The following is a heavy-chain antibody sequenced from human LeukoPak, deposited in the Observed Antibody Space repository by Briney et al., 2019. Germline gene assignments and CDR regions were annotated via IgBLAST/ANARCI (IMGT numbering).Heavy chain of an antibody. CDR1: GFSFSNYE. CDR2: ISSSGSTT. D-gene: IGHD3-10*01. CDR3: ARTSGLF. J-gene: IGHJ4*02. V-gene: IGHV3-48*03. Sequence: GGSLRLSCAGPGFSFSNYEMNWVRQAPGKGLEWVSYISSSGSTTYYADSVKGRFTISRDNAKNSLFLQMNSLRAEDTAVYYCARTSGLFWGQGTLVTVSS.